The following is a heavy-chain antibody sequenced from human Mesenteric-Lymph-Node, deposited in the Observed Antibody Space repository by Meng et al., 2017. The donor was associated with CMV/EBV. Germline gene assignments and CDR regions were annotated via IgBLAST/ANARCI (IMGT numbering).Heavy chain of an antibody. D-gene: IGHD2-8*02. V-gene: IGHV3-33*01. J-gene: IGHJ3*02. CDR3: ARPPPSTDDTFEI. CDR1: GFTFSNSG. Sequence: GGSLRLSCVASGFTFSNSGMHWVRQAPGKGLEWVSVIWYDGSNKYYADSVKGRFTISRDNSKNTLYLQMNSLRGDDTAVYYCARPPPSTDDTFEIWGQGTMVTVSS. CDR2: IWYDGSNK.